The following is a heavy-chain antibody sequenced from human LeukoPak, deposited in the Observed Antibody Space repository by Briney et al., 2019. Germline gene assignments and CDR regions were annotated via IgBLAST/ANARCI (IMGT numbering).Heavy chain of an antibody. CDR1: GGAISRYYSINRYY. V-gene: IGHV4-61*01. D-gene: IGHD1-20*01. Sequence: SETLSLTCAVFGGAISRYYSINRYYWNWIRQPPGKGLDWIGYIYYSGSTNYNPSLKSRVTISLDTSKNQFSLRLSSVTAADTAVYYCGGITGTRRGFDIWGQGTMVTVSS. J-gene: IGHJ3*02. CDR3: GGITGTRRGFDI. CDR2: IYYSGST.